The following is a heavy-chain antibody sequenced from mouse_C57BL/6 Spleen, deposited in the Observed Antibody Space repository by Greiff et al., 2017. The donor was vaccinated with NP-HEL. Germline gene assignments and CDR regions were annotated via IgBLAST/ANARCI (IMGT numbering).Heavy chain of an antibody. J-gene: IGHJ1*03. D-gene: IGHD1-1*01. CDR1: GFTFSDYG. Sequence: EVKLVESGGGLVKPGGSLKLSCAASGFTFSDYGMHWVRQAPEKGLEWVAYISSGSSTIYYADTVKGRFTISSDNAKNTLFLQMTSLRSEDTAMYYCARNDYGSRYFEVWGTGTTVTVSS. CDR2: ISSGSSTI. CDR3: ARNDYGSRYFEV. V-gene: IGHV5-17*01.